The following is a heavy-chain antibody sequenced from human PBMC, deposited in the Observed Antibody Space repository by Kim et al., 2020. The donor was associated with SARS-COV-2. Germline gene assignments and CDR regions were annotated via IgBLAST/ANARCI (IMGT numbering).Heavy chain of an antibody. V-gene: IGHV4-59*13. Sequence: SETLSLTCTVSGGSISSYYWSWIRQPPGKGLEWIGYIYYSGSTNYNPSLKSRVTISVDTSKNQFSLKLSSVTAADTAVYYCARGRHNPGAYGDYETGIVDYWGQGTLVTVSS. J-gene: IGHJ4*02. D-gene: IGHD4-17*01. CDR2: IYYSGST. CDR1: GGSISSYY. CDR3: ARGRHNPGAYGDYETGIVDY.